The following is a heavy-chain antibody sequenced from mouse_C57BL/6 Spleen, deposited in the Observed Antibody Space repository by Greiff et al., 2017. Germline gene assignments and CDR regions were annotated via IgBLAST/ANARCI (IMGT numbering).Heavy chain of an antibody. Sequence: VQLKQSGPELVKPGASVKISCKASGYSFTDYNMNWVKQSNGKSLEWIGVINPNYGTTSYNQKFKGKATLTANQSSTPAYMQLNSLTSVDSAVYYGARDGYYCSGAMDYWGQGTSVTVSS. J-gene: IGHJ4*01. D-gene: IGHD1-1*01. CDR1: GYSFTDYN. CDR2: INPNYGTT. CDR3: ARDGYYCSGAMDY. V-gene: IGHV1-39*01.